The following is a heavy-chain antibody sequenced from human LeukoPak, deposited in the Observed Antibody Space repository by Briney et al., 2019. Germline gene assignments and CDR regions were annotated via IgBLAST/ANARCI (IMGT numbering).Heavy chain of an antibody. CDR2: INPCGGNT. J-gene: IGHJ3*02. Sequence: ASVKLSCKASGYTFTNSYIHWVRQAPGQEFQWMGLINPCGGNTNYAQNFQGRLTMTRDTSTTTVYMELSGLRSEDTAIYYCARIRDGYNDAYDIWGQGTVVTVPS. V-gene: IGHV1-46*01. D-gene: IGHD5-24*01. CDR1: GYTFTNSY. CDR3: ARIRDGYNDAYDI.